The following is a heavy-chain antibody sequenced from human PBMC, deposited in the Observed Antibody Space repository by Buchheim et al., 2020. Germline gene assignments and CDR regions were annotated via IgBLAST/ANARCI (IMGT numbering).Heavy chain of an antibody. CDR1: GFTFSDSY. V-gene: IGHV3-11*01. J-gene: IGHJ4*02. CDR3: AKDLISGY. D-gene: IGHD3-10*01. CDR2: ISSSGNTI. Sequence: QVHLVESGGALVKPGGSLRLSCAASGFTFSDSYMSWIRQAPGKGLEWVSYISSSGNTIYYADSVKGRFTISRDNAKNSLYLQINSLSAEDTAVYYCAKDLISGYWGQGTL.